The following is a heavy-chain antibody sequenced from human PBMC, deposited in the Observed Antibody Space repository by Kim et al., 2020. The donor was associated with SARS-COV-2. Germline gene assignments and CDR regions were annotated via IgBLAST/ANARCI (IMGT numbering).Heavy chain of an antibody. Sequence: GRFTISRDDSKNTLYLQMNSLKTEDTAVYYCTTDPYYYGSGTLGDNWFDPWGQGTLVTVSS. V-gene: IGHV3-15*01. D-gene: IGHD3-10*01. CDR3: TTDPYYYGSGTLGDNWFDP. J-gene: IGHJ5*02.